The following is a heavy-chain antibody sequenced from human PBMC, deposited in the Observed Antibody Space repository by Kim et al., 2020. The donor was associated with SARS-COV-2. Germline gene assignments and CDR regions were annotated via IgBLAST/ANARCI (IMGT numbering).Heavy chain of an antibody. CDR3: ARIKKHYYDSSGYYYENDY. CDR2: ISAYNGNT. Sequence: ASVKVSCKASGYTFTSYGISWVRQAPGQGLEWMGWISAYNGNTNYAQKLQGRVTMTTDTSTSTAYMELRSLRSDDTAVYYCARIKKHYYDSSGYYYENDYWGQGTLVTVSS. V-gene: IGHV1-18*01. CDR1: GYTFTSYG. J-gene: IGHJ4*02. D-gene: IGHD3-22*01.